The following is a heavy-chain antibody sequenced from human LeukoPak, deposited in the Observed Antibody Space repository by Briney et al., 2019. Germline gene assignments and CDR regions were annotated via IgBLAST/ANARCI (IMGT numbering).Heavy chain of an antibody. CDR2: ISGSGGST. CDR3: AKDRDYYGSGSYYDS. J-gene: IGHJ5*02. Sequence: PGGSLRLSCAASGFTFSSYAMSWARQAPGKGLEWVSAISGSGGSTYYADSVKGRFTISRDNSKNTLYLQMNSLRAEDTAVYYCAKDRDYYGSGSYYDSWGQGTLVTVSS. CDR1: GFTFSSYA. V-gene: IGHV3-23*01. D-gene: IGHD3-10*01.